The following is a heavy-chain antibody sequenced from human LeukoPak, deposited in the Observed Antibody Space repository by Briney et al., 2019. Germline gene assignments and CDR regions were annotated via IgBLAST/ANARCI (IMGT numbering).Heavy chain of an antibody. V-gene: IGHV3-7*01. CDR2: VKQDGSET. J-gene: IGHJ4*02. CDR1: GFTFSDSW. Sequence: GGSLRLSCIASGFTFSDSWMSWVRQAPGKGLESVANVKQDGSETYYVDSVKGRFTISRDNAKNSLYLQMNSLRAEDTAVYYCARPKGSGWYSALDYWGQGTLVTVSS. D-gene: IGHD6-19*01. CDR3: ARPKGSGWYSALDY.